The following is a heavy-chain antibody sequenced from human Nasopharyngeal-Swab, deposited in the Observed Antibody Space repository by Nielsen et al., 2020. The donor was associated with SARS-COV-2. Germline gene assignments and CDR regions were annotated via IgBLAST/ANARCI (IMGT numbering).Heavy chain of an antibody. V-gene: IGHV3-23*01. CDR2: ISGSGGST. CDR3: VKGEMATIRTDAFDI. D-gene: IGHD5-24*01. CDR1: GFTLRSYA. J-gene: IGHJ3*02. Sequence: GESLKISCAASGFTLRSYAMSWVRQAPGKGLEWVSAISGSGGSTDYADSVKGRFTISRDNSKNTLYLQMNSLRAEDTAVYYCVKGEMATIRTDAFDIWGQGTMVTVSS.